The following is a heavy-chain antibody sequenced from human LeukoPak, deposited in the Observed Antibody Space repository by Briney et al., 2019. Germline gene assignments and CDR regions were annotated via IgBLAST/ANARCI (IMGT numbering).Heavy chain of an antibody. V-gene: IGHV3-23*01. Sequence: GGSLRLSCAAFGFPLSSYAMSWVRQAPGKGLEWVSATSSSDAGTYHADSVRGRFTISRDNSKNTLYLQMNSLRVEDAAVYYCARAPVTSCRGAYCYPFDYWGQGTLVTVSS. CDR2: TSSSDAGT. D-gene: IGHD2-21*01. CDR1: GFPLSSYA. J-gene: IGHJ4*02. CDR3: ARAPVTSCRGAYCYPFDY.